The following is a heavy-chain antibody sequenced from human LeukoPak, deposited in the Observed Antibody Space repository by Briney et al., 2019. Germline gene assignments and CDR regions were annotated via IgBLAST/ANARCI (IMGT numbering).Heavy chain of an antibody. CDR1: GFIFGSYG. Sequence: GGSLRLPCAASGFIFGSYGMHWVRQAPVKGLEWVAFTPYHGVSRYYTESVKGRFTISRDNSKSTLYLQMNSLRIEDTAVYYCAKDRHGDYTSDYWGQGTLVIVSS. D-gene: IGHD4-17*01. J-gene: IGHJ4*02. V-gene: IGHV3-30*02. CDR2: TPYHGVSR. CDR3: AKDRHGDYTSDY.